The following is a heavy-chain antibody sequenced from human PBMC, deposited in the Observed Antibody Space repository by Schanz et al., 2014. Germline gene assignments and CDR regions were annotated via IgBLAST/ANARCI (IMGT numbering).Heavy chain of an antibody. V-gene: IGHV3-23*01. CDR2: ISGSGGST. J-gene: IGHJ4*02. D-gene: IGHD3-9*01. CDR1: GFTFSSYT. CDR3: AKDHAGSDILTALGN. Sequence: EVQVLESGGGLVRPGGSLRLSCAASGFTFSSYTMNWVRQAPGKGLEWVSAISGSGGSTVYADSVRGRFTISRDNSKNSLYLQMNSLRAEDTAVYYCAKDHAGSDILTALGNWGQGTLVTVSS.